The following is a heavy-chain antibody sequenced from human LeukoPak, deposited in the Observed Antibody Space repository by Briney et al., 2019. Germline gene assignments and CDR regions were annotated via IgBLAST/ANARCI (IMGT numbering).Heavy chain of an antibody. J-gene: IGHJ3*02. CDR1: GGSISSYY. CDR3: ARLPAARKYYYDSSGYWKNAFDI. D-gene: IGHD3-22*01. V-gene: IGHV4-34*01. CDR2: INHSGST. Sequence: SETLSLTCTVSGGSISSYYWSWIRQPPGKGLEWIGEINHSGSTNYNPSLKSRVTLSVDTSKNQFSLKLSSVTAADTAVYYCARLPAARKYYYDSSGYWKNAFDIWGQGTMVTVSS.